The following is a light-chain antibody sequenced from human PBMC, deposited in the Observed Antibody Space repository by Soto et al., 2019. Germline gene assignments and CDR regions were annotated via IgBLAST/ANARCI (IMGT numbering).Light chain of an antibody. V-gene: IGKV1-5*01. CDR1: QSISSW. Sequence: DIQMTQSPSTLSASVGDRVTITCRASQSISSWLAWYQQKPGKAPKLLIYDASSLESGVPSRFSGSGSGTEFTLTISSLQPDDFATYYCQQYSGLWTFGQGTKVDIK. J-gene: IGKJ1*01. CDR2: DAS. CDR3: QQYSGLWT.